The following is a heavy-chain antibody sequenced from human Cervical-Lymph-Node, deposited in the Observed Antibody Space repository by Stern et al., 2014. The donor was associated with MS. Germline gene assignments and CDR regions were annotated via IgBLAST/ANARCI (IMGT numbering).Heavy chain of an antibody. V-gene: IGHV7-4-1*02. J-gene: IGHJ6*02. CDR1: GYTFTSRA. D-gene: IGHD6-13*01. CDR2: INTNTGNP. CDR3: AREGAALGTGMDV. Sequence: VQLLESGSELKKPGASVKVSCKASGYTFTSRAMNWVRQAPGQGLEWMGWINTNTGNPMYAQGLTGRFVFSLDTSVSTAYLQINSLKADDTAIYYCAREGAALGTGMDVWGQGTAVTVSS.